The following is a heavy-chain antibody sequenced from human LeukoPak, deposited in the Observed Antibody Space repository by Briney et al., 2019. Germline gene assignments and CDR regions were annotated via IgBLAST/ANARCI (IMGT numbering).Heavy chain of an antibody. D-gene: IGHD1-26*01. J-gene: IGHJ3*02. CDR2: IRSKANSYVT. CDR3: TRNRIVGATRAFDI. V-gene: IGHV3-73*01. CDR1: GFTFSGSA. Sequence: GGSLRLSCAASGFTFSGSAMHWVRQASGKGLEWVGRIRSKANSYVTAYAASVKGRFTISRDDSKNTAYLQMNSLKTEDTAVYYCTRNRIVGATRAFDIWGQGTMVTVSS.